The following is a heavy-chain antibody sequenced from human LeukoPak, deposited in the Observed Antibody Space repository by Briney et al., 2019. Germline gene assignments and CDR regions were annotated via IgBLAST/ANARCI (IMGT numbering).Heavy chain of an antibody. Sequence: ASVKVSCKASGYTFTSYAMNWVRQAPGQGLEWMGWINTNTGNPTYAQGFTGRFVFSLDTSVSTAYLQISSLKAEDTAMYYCARNPYYSDSSGPIHFDYWGQGTLVTVSS. CDR1: GYTFTSYA. J-gene: IGHJ4*02. D-gene: IGHD3-22*01. CDR2: INTNTGNP. V-gene: IGHV7-4-1*02. CDR3: ARNPYYSDSSGPIHFDY.